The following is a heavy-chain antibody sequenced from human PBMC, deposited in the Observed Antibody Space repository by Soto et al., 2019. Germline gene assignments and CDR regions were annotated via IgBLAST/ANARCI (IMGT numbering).Heavy chain of an antibody. V-gene: IGHV6-1*01. J-gene: IGHJ6*02. D-gene: IGHD5-12*01. CDR2: TYYRSKWYN. CDR1: GDSVSSNSAA. Sequence: SQTLSLTCAISGDSVSSNSAAWNWIRQSPSRGLEWLGRTYYRSKWYNDYAVSVKSRITINPDTSKHQFSLQLNSVTPEDTAVYYCARGGRDGYAGYYYYGMDVWGQGTTGTVSS. CDR3: ARGGRDGYAGYYYYGMDV.